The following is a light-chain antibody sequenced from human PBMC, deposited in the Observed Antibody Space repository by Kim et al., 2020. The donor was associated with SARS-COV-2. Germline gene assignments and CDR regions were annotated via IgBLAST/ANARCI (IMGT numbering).Light chain of an antibody. CDR3: QQYNNWPRT. J-gene: IGKJ4*01. Sequence: EIVMTQSPATLSVSPVERATLSCSASQTVNGWLAWYQQKPGQAPRLLIYDASTRATGVPARFSGSGSGTEFSLTISSLQSEDFAVYYCQQYNNWPRTFGRGTKVDIK. CDR1: QTVNGW. V-gene: IGKV3-15*01. CDR2: DAS.